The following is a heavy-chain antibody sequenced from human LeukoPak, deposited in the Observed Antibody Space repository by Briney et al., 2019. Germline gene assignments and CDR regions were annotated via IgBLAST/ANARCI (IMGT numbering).Heavy chain of an antibody. CDR2: INHSGST. D-gene: IGHD5-24*01. Sequence: SETLSLTCAVYGGSFSGYYWSWIRQPPGKGLEWIGEINHSGSTNYNPSLKSRVTISVDTSKNQFSLKLSSVTAADTAVYYCARRMAGPGFDPWGQGTLVTVSS. V-gene: IGHV4-34*01. CDR3: ARRMAGPGFDP. J-gene: IGHJ5*02. CDR1: GGSFSGYY.